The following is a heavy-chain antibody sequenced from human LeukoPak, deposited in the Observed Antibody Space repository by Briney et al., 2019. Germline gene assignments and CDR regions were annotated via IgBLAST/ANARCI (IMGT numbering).Heavy chain of an antibody. Sequence: GGSLRLSCAASGFTFSSYGMHWVRQAPGKGLEWVAFIRYDGSNKYYADSVKGRFTISRDNSKNTLYLQMNSLRAEDTAVYYCAKDGGSYRGWFDPWGQGTLVTVSS. D-gene: IGHD2-21*01. CDR1: GFTFSSYG. J-gene: IGHJ5*02. V-gene: IGHV3-30*02. CDR2: IRYDGSNK. CDR3: AKDGGSYRGWFDP.